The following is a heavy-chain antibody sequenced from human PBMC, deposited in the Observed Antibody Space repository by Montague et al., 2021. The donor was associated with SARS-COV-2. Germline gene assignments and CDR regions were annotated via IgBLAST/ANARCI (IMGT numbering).Heavy chain of an antibody. Sequence: SAPLSLPFSFPGGSFSTYSWNWIRQPPGKGLEWIGEIHHGGSTNYNPSLKSRVTISADTSKNQFSLKLTSVAAADTAVYYCARLGDGVVPSPILGVGPYYSYYYMDVWGKGTTVTVSS. CDR3: ARLGDGVVPSPILGVGPYYSYYYMDV. V-gene: IGHV4-34*01. J-gene: IGHJ6*03. D-gene: IGHD3-10*01. CDR1: GGSFSTYS. CDR2: IHHGGST.